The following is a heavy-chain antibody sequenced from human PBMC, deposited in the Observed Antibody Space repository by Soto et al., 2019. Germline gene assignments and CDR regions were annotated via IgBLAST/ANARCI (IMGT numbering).Heavy chain of an antibody. Sequence: QVQLQESGPGLVKPSQTLSLTCTVSGASISSADYYWSWIRQPPGKGLEWIGYFHSSGATYKDPSLKSRVTISVAASTHQFSLKLDSVTAAATALYYCASIWFGDFDYWGHGTLVTISS. J-gene: IGHJ4*01. CDR2: FHSSGAT. D-gene: IGHD3-10*01. CDR3: ASIWFGDFDY. V-gene: IGHV4-30-4*01. CDR1: GASISSADYY.